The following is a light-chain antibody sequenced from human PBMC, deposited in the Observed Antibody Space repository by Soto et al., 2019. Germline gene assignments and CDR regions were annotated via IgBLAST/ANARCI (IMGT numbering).Light chain of an antibody. V-gene: IGLV2-23*02. CDR2: EVK. Sequence: QSALTQPASVSGSLGQSITISCTGTNRDVGSYDLVSWYQKHPGKVPKFLIYEVKKRPSGVSDRFSGSKSGNTATLTISGLLAEDEADYYCCSYGGSTTFYVFGSGTKVTVL. CDR3: CSYGGSTTFYV. CDR1: NRDVGSYDL. J-gene: IGLJ1*01.